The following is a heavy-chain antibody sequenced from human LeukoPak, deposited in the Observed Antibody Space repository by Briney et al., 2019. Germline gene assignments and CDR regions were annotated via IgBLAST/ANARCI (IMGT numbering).Heavy chain of an antibody. J-gene: IGHJ4*02. Sequence: GSLRLSCAASGFTFSSYNMNWVRQPPGKGLEWIGEIYHSGSTNYNPSLKSRVTISVDKSKNQFSLKLSSVTAADTAVYYCARLRPRAGFDYWGQGTLVTVSS. D-gene: IGHD6-6*01. V-gene: IGHV4-4*02. CDR2: IYHSGST. CDR3: ARLRPRAGFDY. CDR1: GFTFSSYNM.